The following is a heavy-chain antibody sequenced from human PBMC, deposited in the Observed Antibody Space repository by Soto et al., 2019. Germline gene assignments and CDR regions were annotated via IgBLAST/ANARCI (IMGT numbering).Heavy chain of an antibody. CDR2: IYHSGST. CDR3: ARDLGAYCGGDCYSNWFDP. J-gene: IGHJ5*02. Sequence: QVQLQESGPGLVKPSGTLSLTCAVSGGSISSSNWWSWVRHPPGKGLEWIGEIYHSGSTNYNPSLKSRVTISVDKSKNQFSLKLSSVTAADTAVYYCARDLGAYCGGDCYSNWFDPWGQGTLVTVSS. V-gene: IGHV4-4*02. CDR1: GGSISSSNW. D-gene: IGHD2-21*02.